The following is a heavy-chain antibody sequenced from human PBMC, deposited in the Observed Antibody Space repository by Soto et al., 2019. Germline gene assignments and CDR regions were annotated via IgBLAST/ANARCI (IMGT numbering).Heavy chain of an antibody. J-gene: IGHJ4*02. CDR3: ARGVGSGLSDY. V-gene: IGHV1-3*01. CDR1: GYTFTSYA. CDR2: INAGNGNT. D-gene: IGHD1-26*01. Sequence: QVQLVQSGAEVTKPGASVKVSCKASGYTFTSYAMHWVRQAPGQRLEWMGWINAGNGNTKYSQKFQGRVTITRDTSASTAYMELRSLRSEDTAVYYCARGVGSGLSDYWGQGTLVTVSS.